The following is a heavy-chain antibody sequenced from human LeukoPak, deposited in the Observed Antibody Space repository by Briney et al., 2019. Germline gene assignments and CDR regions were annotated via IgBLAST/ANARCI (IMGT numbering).Heavy chain of an antibody. CDR1: GFTFSNHG. CDR3: ARDQGTSTTAPKRKGRFDP. J-gene: IGHJ5*02. Sequence: GGSLRLSCAASGFTFSNHGMHWVRQAPGRGLEWVALIWYDGSNKEYAESVKGRFTISRDNSKNTLYLQMNSLRDEDTAVYYCARDQGTSTTAPKRKGRFDPWGQGTLVTVSS. CDR2: IWYDGSNK. V-gene: IGHV3-33*01. D-gene: IGHD1-1*01.